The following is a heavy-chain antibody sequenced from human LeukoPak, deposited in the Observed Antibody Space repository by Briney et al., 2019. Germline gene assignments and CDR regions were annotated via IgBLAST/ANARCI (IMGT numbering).Heavy chain of an antibody. J-gene: IGHJ4*02. CDR1: GYTFTGYY. CDR3: ARAGGGSFRFDY. CDR2: INPNIGGT. V-gene: IGHV1-2*02. Sequence: ASVKVSCKASGYTFTGYYMHWVRQAPGQGLEWMGWINPNIGGTNYAQKFQGRVTMTGDTSISTAYMELSRLRSDDTAVYYCARAGGGSFRFDYWGQGTLVTVSS. D-gene: IGHD2-15*01.